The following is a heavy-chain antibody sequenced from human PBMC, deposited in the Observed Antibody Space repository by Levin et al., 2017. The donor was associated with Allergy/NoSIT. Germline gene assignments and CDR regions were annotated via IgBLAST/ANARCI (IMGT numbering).Heavy chain of an antibody. CDR2: INPNSGGT. V-gene: IGHV1-2*06. D-gene: IGHD3-10*01. CDR3: ARVPAPDSSVLLWFREGWFFDY. Sequence: ASVKVSCKASGYTFTGYYMHWVRQAPGQGLEWMGRINPNSGGTNYAQKFQGRVTMTRDTSISTAYMELSRLRSDDTAVYYCARVPAPDSSVLLWFREGWFFDYWGQGTLVTVSS. CDR1: GYTFTGYY. J-gene: IGHJ4*02.